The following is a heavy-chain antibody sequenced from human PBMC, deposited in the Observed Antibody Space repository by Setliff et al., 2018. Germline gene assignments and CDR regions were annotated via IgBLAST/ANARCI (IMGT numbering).Heavy chain of an antibody. CDR2: ITSSGYT. CDR3: ARLRKSTPHWYFDL. J-gene: IGHJ2*01. V-gene: IGHV4-61*09. Sequence: TLSLTCTVSGDSISRANYYWSWIRQSAGKGLECIGHITSSGYTNYSPSLQGRVAISEDTSENHFSLKLPSVTAADTAVYYCARLRKSTPHWYFDLWGRGTLVTVSS. CDR1: GDSISRANYY.